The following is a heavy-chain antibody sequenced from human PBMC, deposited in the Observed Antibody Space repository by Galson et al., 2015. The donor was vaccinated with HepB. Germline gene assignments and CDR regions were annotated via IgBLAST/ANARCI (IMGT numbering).Heavy chain of an antibody. V-gene: IGHV3-53*01. Sequence: SLRLSCAASGFTVSSNYMSWVRQAPGKGLEWVSVIYSGGSTYYADSVKGRFTISSDNSKNTLYLQMNSLRAEDKAVYYCARDAAGWFDPWGQGTLVTVSS. J-gene: IGHJ5*02. CDR1: GFTVSSNY. CDR2: IYSGGST. CDR3: ARDAAGWFDP. D-gene: IGHD2-15*01.